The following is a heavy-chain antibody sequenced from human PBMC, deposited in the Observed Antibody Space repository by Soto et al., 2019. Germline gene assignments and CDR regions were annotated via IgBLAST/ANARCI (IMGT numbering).Heavy chain of an antibody. V-gene: IGHV4-59*08. D-gene: IGHD5-12*01. CDR2: IYYSGST. J-gene: IGHJ4*02. Sequence: PSETLSLTCTVSGGSLSSYYWSWIRQPPGKGLEWIGYIYYSGSTNYNPSLKSRVTISVDTSKNQFSLKLSSVTAADTAVYYCARTTELRFVYYFDYWGQGTLVTV. CDR1: GGSLSSYY. CDR3: ARTTELRFVYYFDY.